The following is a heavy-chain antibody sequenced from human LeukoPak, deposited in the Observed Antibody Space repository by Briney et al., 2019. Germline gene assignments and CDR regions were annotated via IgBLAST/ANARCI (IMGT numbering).Heavy chain of an antibody. D-gene: IGHD3-22*01. CDR1: GGTFSSYA. Sequence: SVKVSCKASGGTFSSYAISWVRQAPGQGLEWMGGIIPIFGTANYAQKFQGRVTITADESTSTAYMELSSLRSEDTAAYYCARESPYYDSSGYYSGHFDYWGQGTLVTVSS. CDR3: ARESPYYDSSGYYSGHFDY. J-gene: IGHJ4*02. CDR2: IIPIFGTA. V-gene: IGHV1-69*13.